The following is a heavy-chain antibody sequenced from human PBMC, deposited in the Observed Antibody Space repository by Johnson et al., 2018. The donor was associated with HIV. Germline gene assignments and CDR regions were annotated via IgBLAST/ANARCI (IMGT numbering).Heavy chain of an antibody. D-gene: IGHD2-21*01. J-gene: IGHJ3*02. Sequence: VQLVESGGGLVQPGGSLRLSCAVSGFTVNGNYMSWVRQAPGKGLEWVSGISWNSGSIGYADSVKGRFTISRDNAKNSLYLQMNSLRAEDTAMYFCARGGPFHAFDIWGHGTMVTVSS. CDR1: GFTVNGNY. CDR3: ARGGPFHAFDI. CDR2: ISWNSGSI. V-gene: IGHV3-9*01.